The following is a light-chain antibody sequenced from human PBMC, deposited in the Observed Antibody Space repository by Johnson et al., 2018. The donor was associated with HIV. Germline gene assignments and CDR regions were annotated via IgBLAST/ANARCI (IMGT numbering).Light chain of an antibody. CDR2: DND. V-gene: IGLV1-51*01. CDR3: ATWDRSLTIGGV. CDR1: SSNIGNNY. J-gene: IGLJ1*01. Sequence: QSVLTQPPSVSAAPGQKVTISCSGSSSNIGNNYVSWYQQLPGTAPKLLIYDNDKRPSGIPDRFSASKSGSSATLGITGLQTGDEADYYCATWDRSLTIGGVFGTRTKVTVL.